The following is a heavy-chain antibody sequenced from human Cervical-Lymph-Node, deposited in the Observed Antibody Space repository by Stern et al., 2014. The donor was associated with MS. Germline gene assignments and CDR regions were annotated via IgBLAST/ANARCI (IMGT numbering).Heavy chain of an antibody. Sequence: MQLVESGGGVVQPGRSLRLSCAASGFTFSNFGMHWVRQAPGKGLEWVTLISYDGRNEYYADSVKSRFTISRDDSKNKIHLQLNSLRPEDTAVYYCAKGRTVAGKGVGAFDVWGQGTLVTVSS. J-gene: IGHJ3*01. CDR2: ISYDGRNE. V-gene: IGHV3-30*18. D-gene: IGHD6-19*01. CDR3: AKGRTVAGKGVGAFDV. CDR1: GFTFSNFG.